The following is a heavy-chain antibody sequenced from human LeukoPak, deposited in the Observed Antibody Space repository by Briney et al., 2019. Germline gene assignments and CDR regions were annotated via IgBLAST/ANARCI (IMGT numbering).Heavy chain of an antibody. J-gene: IGHJ4*02. CDR1: GFTFSSYA. V-gene: IGHV3-30-3*01. D-gene: IGHD3/OR15-3a*01. CDR2: ISYDGSNK. CDR3: ARGEDWFDY. Sequence: PGGSLRLSFAASGFTFSSYAMHWVRQAPGKGLEWVAVISYDGSNKYYADSVKGRFTISRDNAKNSLYLQMNSLRAEDTAVYYCARGEDWFDYWGQGTLVTVSS.